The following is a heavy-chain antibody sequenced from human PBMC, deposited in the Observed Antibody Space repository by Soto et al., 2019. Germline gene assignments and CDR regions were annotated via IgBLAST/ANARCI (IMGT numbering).Heavy chain of an antibody. Sequence: SETLSLTCTVSGGSISSSSYYWGWIRQPSGKGLEWIGSIYYSGSTYYNPSLKSRVTISVDTSKNQFSLKLSSVTAADTAVYYCARLSGWYAFDIWGQGTMVTVSS. D-gene: IGHD6-19*01. V-gene: IGHV4-39*01. J-gene: IGHJ3*02. CDR1: GGSISSSSYY. CDR2: IYYSGST. CDR3: ARLSGWYAFDI.